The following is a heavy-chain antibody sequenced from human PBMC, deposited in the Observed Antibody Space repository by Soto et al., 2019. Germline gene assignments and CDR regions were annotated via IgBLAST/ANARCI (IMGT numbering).Heavy chain of an antibody. D-gene: IGHD1-7*01. CDR2: ISAYNGNT. J-gene: IGHJ6*02. CDR3: ARRELSKYYYGMDV. V-gene: IGHV1-18*04. Sequence: XSVKVSCKASGYTFTSYGISWVRQAPGQGLEWMGWISAYNGNTNYAQKLQGRVTMTTDTSTSTAYMELRSLRSDDTAVYYCARRELSKYYYGMDVWGQGTTVTVSS. CDR1: GYTFTSYG.